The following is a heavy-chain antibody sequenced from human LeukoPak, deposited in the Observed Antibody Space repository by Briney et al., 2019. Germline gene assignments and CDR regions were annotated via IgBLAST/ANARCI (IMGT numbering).Heavy chain of an antibody. V-gene: IGHV4-4*07. CDR1: GASISSYW. CDR3: AGLYV. Sequence: PSETLSLTCTVSGASISSYWWSWIRQPAGKGLELIGRVYTSGSTNYNPSLRGRVTMSVDTSKNILSLKMNSVTAADTAVYYCAGLYVWGKGTTVTVSS. CDR2: VYTSGST. J-gene: IGHJ6*04.